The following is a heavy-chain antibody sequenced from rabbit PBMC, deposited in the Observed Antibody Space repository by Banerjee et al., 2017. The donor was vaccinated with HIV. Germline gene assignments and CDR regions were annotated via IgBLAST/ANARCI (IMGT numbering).Heavy chain of an antibody. CDR2: ISTGDGRT. CDR1: GFSFSNYYY. CDR3: ARNDYHYGVGGYIL. V-gene: IGHV1S40*01. D-gene: IGHD1-1*01. J-gene: IGHJ4*01. Sequence: QSLEESGGDLVKPGASLTLTCTASGFSFSNYYYMCWVRQAPGKGLEWIGCISTGDGRTYYASWVNGRFTISKTSSTTVTLQMTSLTVADTATYFCARNDYHYGVGGYILWGPGTLVTVS.